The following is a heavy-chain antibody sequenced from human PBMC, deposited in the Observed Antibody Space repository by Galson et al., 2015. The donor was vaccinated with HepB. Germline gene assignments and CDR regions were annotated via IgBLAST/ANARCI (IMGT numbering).Heavy chain of an antibody. CDR1: GYIFTNYG. CDR2: ISAYNGKT. Sequence: SVKVSCKASGYIFTNYGISWVRQAPGQGLEWMGWISAYNGKTDYAQKFQGRVTMTTDSSTSTAYMELRSLGSGDTAVYYCARDGGLGTTSDYWGQGTLVTVSS. J-gene: IGHJ4*02. CDR3: ARDGGLGTTSDY. D-gene: IGHD2-15*01. V-gene: IGHV1-18*04.